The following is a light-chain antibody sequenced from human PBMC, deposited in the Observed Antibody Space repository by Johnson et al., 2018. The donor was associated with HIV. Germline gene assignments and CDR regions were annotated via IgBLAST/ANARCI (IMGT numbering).Light chain of an antibody. CDR1: SSNIGNNY. J-gene: IGLJ1*01. CDR2: ENN. V-gene: IGLV1-51*02. CDR3: GTWDSSLSAGFYV. Sequence: QSVLTQPPSVSAAPGQKVTISCSGSSSNIGNNYVSWYQHLPGTAPKLLIYENNKRPSGIPDRFSASKSGTSATLGITGLQTGDEADYYCGTWDSSLSAGFYVFGTGTKVTVL.